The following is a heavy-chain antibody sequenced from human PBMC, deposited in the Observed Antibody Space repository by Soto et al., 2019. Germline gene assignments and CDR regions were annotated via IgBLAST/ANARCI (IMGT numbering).Heavy chain of an antibody. D-gene: IGHD3-22*01. CDR1: GGSISSSSYY. J-gene: IGHJ5*02. Sequence: QLQLQESGPGLVKPSETLSLTCTVSGGSISSSSYYWGWIRQPPGKGLEWIGSIYYSGSTYYNPSLKSRVTISVDTSKNQFSLKLSSVTAADTAVYYCARQGYYYDSSGYSGWFDPWGQGTLVTVSS. V-gene: IGHV4-39*01. CDR3: ARQGYYYDSSGYSGWFDP. CDR2: IYYSGST.